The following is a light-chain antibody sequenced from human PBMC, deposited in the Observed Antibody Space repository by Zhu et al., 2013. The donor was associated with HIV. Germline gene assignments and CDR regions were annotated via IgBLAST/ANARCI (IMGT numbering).Light chain of an antibody. CDR1: QSVSGN. CDR2: GAS. J-gene: IGKJ4*01. Sequence: DIVMTQSPATLPVSPGERATLSCRASQSVSGNLAWYQQKPGQAPRLLIYGASARATGIPARFSGSGSGTEFTLTITRLQSEDFAIYYCQQYSSWPPLTFGGGTKVEIK. V-gene: IGKV3-15*01. CDR3: QQYSSWPPLT.